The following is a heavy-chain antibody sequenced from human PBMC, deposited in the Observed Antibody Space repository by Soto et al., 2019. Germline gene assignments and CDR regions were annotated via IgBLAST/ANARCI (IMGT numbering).Heavy chain of an antibody. CDR2: MNPNSGNT. D-gene: IGHD1-7*01. CDR1: GYTFTSYD. J-gene: IGHJ6*02. CDR3: ARGYNWNYGAQARYYYYGMDV. V-gene: IGHV1-8*01. Sequence: QVQLVQSGAEVKKPGASVKVSCKASGYTFTSYDINWVRQATGQGLEWMGWMNPNSGNTGYAQKFQGRVTMTRNTSISTAYMELSSLRSEDTAVYYCARGYNWNYGAQARYYYYGMDVWGQGTTVTVSS.